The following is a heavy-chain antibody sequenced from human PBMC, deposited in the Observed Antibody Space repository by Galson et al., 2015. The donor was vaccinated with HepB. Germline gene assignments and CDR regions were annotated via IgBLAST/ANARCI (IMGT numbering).Heavy chain of an antibody. CDR2: ISWNSGSI. CDR3: AKDPYSSGLNFDY. J-gene: IGHJ4*02. V-gene: IGHV3-9*01. CDR1: GFTFDDYA. Sequence: SLRLSCAASGFTFDDYAMHWVRQAPGKGLEWVSGISWNSGSIGYADSVKGRFTISRDNAKNSLYLQMNSLRAEDTALYYCAKDPYSSGLNFDYWGQGTLVTVSS. D-gene: IGHD6-19*01.